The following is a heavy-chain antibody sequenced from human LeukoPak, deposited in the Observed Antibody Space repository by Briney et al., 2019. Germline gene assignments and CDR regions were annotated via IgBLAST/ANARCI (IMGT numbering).Heavy chain of an antibody. CDR1: GFTFSDFW. V-gene: IGHV3-7*03. Sequence: GGSLRLSCAGSGFTFSDFWMTWVRQTPGKGLEWVANIKEDGTEKNLVDSVKGRFTISRDNSKNTLYLQMNSLRAEDTAVYYCAKCGSHYYFDYWGQGTLVTVSS. CDR3: AKCGSHYYFDY. CDR2: IKEDGTEK. J-gene: IGHJ4*02. D-gene: IGHD1-26*01.